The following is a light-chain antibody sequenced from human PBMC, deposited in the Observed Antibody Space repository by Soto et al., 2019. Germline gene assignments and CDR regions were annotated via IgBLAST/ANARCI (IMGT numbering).Light chain of an antibody. CDR2: AAS. CDR1: QDISNY. Sequence: DIQMTQSPSSLSASVGDRITITCQAGQDISNYLNWYQHKPGKAPKLVIYAASHLETGVPSRFSGSGSGTDFTLTISSLQPEDIATYYCQQSDSVPLTFGGGTKVEIK. J-gene: IGKJ4*01. CDR3: QQSDSVPLT. V-gene: IGKV1-33*01.